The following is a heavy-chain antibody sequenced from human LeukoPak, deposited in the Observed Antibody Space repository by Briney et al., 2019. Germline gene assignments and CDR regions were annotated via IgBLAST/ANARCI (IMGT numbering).Heavy chain of an antibody. Sequence: GSLRLSCAASGFTFSSYAMSWVRQAPGKGLEWVSAISGSGGSTYYADSVKGRFTISRDNSKNTLYLHMNSLRAEDTAVYYCAKNLGRVVITYYYYYMDVWGKGTTVTVSS. J-gene: IGHJ6*03. D-gene: IGHD3-22*01. CDR2: ISGSGGST. CDR1: GFTFSSYA. V-gene: IGHV3-23*01. CDR3: AKNLGRVVITYYYYYMDV.